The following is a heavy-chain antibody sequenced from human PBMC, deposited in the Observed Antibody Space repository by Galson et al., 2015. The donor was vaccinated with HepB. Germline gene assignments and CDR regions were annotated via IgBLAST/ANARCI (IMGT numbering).Heavy chain of an antibody. J-gene: IGHJ6*02. Sequence: SLRLSCAASGFTFSSYGMHWVRQAPGKGLEWVAVISYDGSNKYYADSVKGRFTISRDNSKNTLYLQMNSLRAEDTAVYYCAKRGGIAAACTNYYYGMDVWGQGTTVTVSS. CDR2: ISYDGSNK. CDR1: GFTFSSYG. V-gene: IGHV3-30*18. D-gene: IGHD6-13*01. CDR3: AKRGGIAAACTNYYYGMDV.